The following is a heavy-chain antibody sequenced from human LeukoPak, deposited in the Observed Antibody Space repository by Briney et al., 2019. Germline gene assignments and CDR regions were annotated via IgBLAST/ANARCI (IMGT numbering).Heavy chain of an antibody. Sequence: GGSLRLSCAVSGLTVSTNYMTWVRQAPGKGLECVSVIYSGGSTYYADSVKGRFTISRDNSKNTLYLQMNSLRAEDTAVYYCAGGGSCYGGTYWGQGTLVTVSS. D-gene: IGHD2-15*01. CDR1: GLTVSTNY. CDR2: IYSGGST. V-gene: IGHV3-66*02. CDR3: AGGGSCYGGTY. J-gene: IGHJ4*02.